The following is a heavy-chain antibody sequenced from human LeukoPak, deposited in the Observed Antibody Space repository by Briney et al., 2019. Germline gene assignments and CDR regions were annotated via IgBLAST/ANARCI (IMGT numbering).Heavy chain of an antibody. Sequence: PSETLSLTCTVSGGSISSSSYYWGWIRQPPGKGLEWIGSIYYRGSTYHNPSLKSRVTISVDTSKNQFSLKLSSVTAADTAVYYCARGSAYYDSSGYYYETFNWFDPWGQGTLVTVSS. CDR2: IYYRGST. J-gene: IGHJ5*02. D-gene: IGHD3-22*01. CDR1: GGSISSSSYY. CDR3: ARGSAYYDSSGYYYETFNWFDP. V-gene: IGHV4-39*01.